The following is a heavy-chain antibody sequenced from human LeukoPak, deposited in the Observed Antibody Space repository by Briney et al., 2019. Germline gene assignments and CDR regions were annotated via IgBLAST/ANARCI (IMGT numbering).Heavy chain of an antibody. D-gene: IGHD2-2*01. V-gene: IGHV4-31*03. CDR3: ARHRTLGSTSLRETLDY. J-gene: IGHJ4*02. CDR1: GGSISSGGYY. Sequence: PSETLSLTCTVSGGSISSGGYYWSWIRQHPGKGLEWIGYIYYSGSTYYNPSLKSRVTISVDTSKNQFSLKLSSVTAADTAAYYCARHRTLGSTSLRETLDYWGQGTLVTVSS. CDR2: IYYSGST.